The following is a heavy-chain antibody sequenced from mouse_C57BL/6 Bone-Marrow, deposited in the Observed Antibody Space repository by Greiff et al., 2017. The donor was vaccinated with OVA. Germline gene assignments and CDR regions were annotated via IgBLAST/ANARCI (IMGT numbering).Heavy chain of an antibody. CDR1: GFNIKDDY. D-gene: IGHD2-1*01. CDR2: IDPENGDT. V-gene: IGHV14-4*01. Sequence: EVKLVESGAELVRPGASVKLSCTASGFNIKDDYMHWVKQRPEQGLEWIGWIDPENGDTEYASKFQGKATITADTSSNTAYLQLSSLTSEDTAVYYCTPLLYYFDYWGQGTTLTVSS. CDR3: TPLLYYFDY. J-gene: IGHJ2*01.